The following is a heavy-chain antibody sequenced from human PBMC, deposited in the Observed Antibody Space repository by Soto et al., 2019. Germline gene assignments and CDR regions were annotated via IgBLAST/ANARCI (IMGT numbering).Heavy chain of an antibody. V-gene: IGHV3-11*06. J-gene: IGHJ4*02. Sequence: GVSLRLSCAASGFTFSDYYMSWIRQAPGKGLEWVSYISSSSSYTNYAGSVKGRFTISRDNAKNSLYLQMNSLRAEDTAVYYCARDTTYYYDSSGYPPDYWGQGTLVTVSS. D-gene: IGHD3-22*01. CDR2: ISSSSSYT. CDR1: GFTFSDYY. CDR3: ARDTTYYYDSSGYPPDY.